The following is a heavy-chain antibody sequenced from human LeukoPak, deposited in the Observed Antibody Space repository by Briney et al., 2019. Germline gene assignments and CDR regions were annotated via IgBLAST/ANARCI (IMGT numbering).Heavy chain of an antibody. V-gene: IGHV1-46*01. Sequence: ASVKVSCKASGYTFTSYYIHLVRQAPGQGFEWMAIINPSDGSTTNSQKFQGRVTMTRDTSTSTVYMELSGLRSDDTAVYYCGSIAVLRFLEWLLPTPPILRDDAFDIWGQGTMVTVSS. CDR3: GSIAVLRFLEWLLPTPPILRDDAFDI. J-gene: IGHJ3*02. CDR1: GYTFTSYY. CDR2: INPSDGST. D-gene: IGHD3-3*01.